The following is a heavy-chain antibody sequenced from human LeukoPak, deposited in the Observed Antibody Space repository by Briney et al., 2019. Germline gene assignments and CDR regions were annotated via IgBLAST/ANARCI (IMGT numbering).Heavy chain of an antibody. Sequence: ASVKVSCKASGYTFTSYDINWVRQATGQGLEWMGWMNPNSGNTGYAQKFQGRVTMTRNTSISTAYMELSSLRSEDTAVYYCASHGGQPGARDAFDIWGQGTMVTVSS. CDR2: MNPNSGNT. J-gene: IGHJ3*02. CDR3: ASHGGQPGARDAFDI. D-gene: IGHD3-10*01. CDR1: GYTFTSYD. V-gene: IGHV1-8*01.